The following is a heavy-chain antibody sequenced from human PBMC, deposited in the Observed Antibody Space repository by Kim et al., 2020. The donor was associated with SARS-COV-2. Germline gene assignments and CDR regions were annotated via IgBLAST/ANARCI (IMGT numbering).Heavy chain of an antibody. J-gene: IGHJ6*03. Sequence: ASVKVSCKASGYTFTSYDINWVRQATGQGLEWMGWMNPNSGNTGYAQKFQGRVTMTRNTSISTAYMELSSLRSEDTAVYYCARGHLKSIVVVIAPRPYYYYMDDWGKGTRVTVSS. CDR2: MNPNSGNT. CDR1: GYTFTSYD. CDR3: ARGHLKSIVVVIAPRPYYYYMDD. V-gene: IGHV1-8*01. D-gene: IGHD2-21*01.